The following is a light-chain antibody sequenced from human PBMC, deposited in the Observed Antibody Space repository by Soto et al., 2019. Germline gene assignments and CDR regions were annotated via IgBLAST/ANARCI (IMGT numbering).Light chain of an antibody. V-gene: IGKV1-5*03. CDR3: QQYNTYSRT. CDR1: QSVSTS. CDR2: KAS. Sequence: DIQMTQSPSTLSASVGDRFTFTCRASQSVSTSLAWYQQKPGKAPKLLIYKASNLESGVPSRFSGSGSGTEFTLTISSLQPDDFATYYCQQYNTYSRTFGQGTKVDIK. J-gene: IGKJ1*01.